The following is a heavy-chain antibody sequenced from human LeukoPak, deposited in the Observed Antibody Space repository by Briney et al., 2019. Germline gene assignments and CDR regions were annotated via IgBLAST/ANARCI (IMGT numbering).Heavy chain of an antibody. J-gene: IGHJ2*01. V-gene: IGHV3-21*01. Sequence: GGSLRLSCAASGFTFSSYSTNWVRQAPGKGLEWVSSISSSSSYIYYADSVKGRFTISRDNAKNSLYLQMNSLRAEDTAVYYCARELLRYFDLWGRGTLVTVSS. D-gene: IGHD2-15*01. CDR2: ISSSSSYI. CDR3: ARELLRYFDL. CDR1: GFTFSSYS.